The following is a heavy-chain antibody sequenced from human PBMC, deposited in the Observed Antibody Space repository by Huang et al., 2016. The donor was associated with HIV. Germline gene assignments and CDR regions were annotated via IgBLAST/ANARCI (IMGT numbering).Heavy chain of an antibody. J-gene: IGHJ3*01. D-gene: IGHD3-16*01. CDR2: RIPRFGTR. CDR3: AKRGGAWGSPYAFDL. CDR1: GGSFNNFG. V-gene: IGHV1-69*13. Sequence: QVQLVQSGAEVRKPGSSVKVSCRASGGSFNNFGINGVRQAPGQGLEWMGGRIPRFGTRNDAQRVKGRVTITADETTGVVYMELRSLRSDDTAVYFCAKRGGAWGSPYAFDLWGPGTMVTVSS.